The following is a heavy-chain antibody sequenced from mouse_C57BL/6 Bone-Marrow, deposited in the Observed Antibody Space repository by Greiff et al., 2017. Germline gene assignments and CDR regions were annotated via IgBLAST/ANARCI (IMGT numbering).Heavy chain of an antibody. D-gene: IGHD2-2*01. CDR1: GYTFTSYW. Sequence: VQLQQPGAELVRPGTSVKLSCKASGYTFTSYWMHWVKQRPGQGLEWIGVIDPSDSYSNYNQKFKGKATLTVDTSSSTAYMQLSSLTSEDSAVYYCALMVTTNYWGQGTTLTVSS. CDR3: ALMVTTNY. J-gene: IGHJ2*01. CDR2: IDPSDSYS. V-gene: IGHV1-59*01.